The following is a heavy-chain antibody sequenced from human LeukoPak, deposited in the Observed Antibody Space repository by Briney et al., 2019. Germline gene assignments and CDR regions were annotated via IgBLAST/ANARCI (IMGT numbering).Heavy chain of an antibody. D-gene: IGHD1-14*01. CDR1: GGTFSRYA. CDR2: IIPIFGTT. CDR3: ARYHNNYYYYYMDV. J-gene: IGHJ6*03. Sequence: ASVKVSCKASGGTFSRYALSWVRQALGKGLEWMGGIIPIFGTTNYAQKFQGRVTITTDESTSTVYMELSSLRSEDTPVYYCARYHNNYYYYYMDVWGKGTTVTVSS. V-gene: IGHV1-69*05.